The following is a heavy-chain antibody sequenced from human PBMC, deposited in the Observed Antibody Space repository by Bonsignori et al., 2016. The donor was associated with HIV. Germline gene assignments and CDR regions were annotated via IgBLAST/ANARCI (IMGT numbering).Heavy chain of an antibody. J-gene: IGHJ6*03. CDR2: IYTSGST. Sequence: WIRQPPGKGLEWIGRIYTSGSTNYNPSLKSRVTISVDTSKNQFSLKLSSVTAADTAVYYCARDSRRGATYCSSTSCYTHYYYMDVWGKGTTVTVSS. D-gene: IGHD2-2*02. CDR3: ARDSRRGATYCSSTSCYTHYYYMDV. V-gene: IGHV4-61*02.